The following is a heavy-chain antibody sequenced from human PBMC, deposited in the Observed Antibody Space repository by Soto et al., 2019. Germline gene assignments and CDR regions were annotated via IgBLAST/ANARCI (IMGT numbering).Heavy chain of an antibody. CDR2: VSGSGDAT. V-gene: IGHV3-23*01. CDR1: GFSFSSYA. J-gene: IGHJ4*02. Sequence: PGGSLRLTCAASGFSFSSYAMSWVRQAPGKGLEWVSAVSGSGDATYYVDSVKGRLTISRDNSKDTLYLQLNSLRAEDTAVYYCAEGRVVTAISSFDYWGQGT. D-gene: IGHD2-21*02. CDR3: AEGRVVTAISSFDY.